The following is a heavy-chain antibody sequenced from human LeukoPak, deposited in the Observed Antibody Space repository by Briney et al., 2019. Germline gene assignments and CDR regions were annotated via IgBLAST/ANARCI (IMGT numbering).Heavy chain of an antibody. D-gene: IGHD6-19*01. CDR1: GFTFSSCG. V-gene: IGHV3-21*01. CDR3: ATETSGRHYDY. CDR2: IGPTGTDR. Sequence: GGSLRLSCAASGFTFSSCGFNWVRQAPGKGLEWVSSIGPTGTDRYYADSVRGRFTISRDNAKNSMYLQMDSLRDEDTAVYYCATETSGRHYDYWGQGTLLTVSS. J-gene: IGHJ4*02.